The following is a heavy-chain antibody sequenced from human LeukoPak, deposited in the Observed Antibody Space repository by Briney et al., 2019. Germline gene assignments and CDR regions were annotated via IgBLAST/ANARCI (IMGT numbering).Heavy chain of an antibody. D-gene: IGHD6-6*01. CDR2: ISYDGSNK. J-gene: IGHJ6*02. Sequence: GGSLRLSCAASGFTFSSYGMHWVRQTPGKGLEWVAVISYDGSNKYYADSVKGRFTISRDNSKNTLYLQMNSLRAEDTAVYYCAKDQYSSSDGMDVWGQGTTVTVSS. V-gene: IGHV3-30*18. CDR1: GFTFSSYG. CDR3: AKDQYSSSDGMDV.